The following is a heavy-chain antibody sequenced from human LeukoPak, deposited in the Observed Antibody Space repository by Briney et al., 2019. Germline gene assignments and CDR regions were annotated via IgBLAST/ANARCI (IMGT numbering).Heavy chain of an antibody. V-gene: IGHV3-23*01. J-gene: IGHJ4*02. CDR3: ARDPILSGYDF. D-gene: IGHD5-12*01. Sequence: PGGSLRLSCAASGFTFSSYAMIWVRQAPGKGLEWVSAISGSGDITYYADSVKGRFTISRDNSKNTLYLQMNSLRADDTAVYYCARDPILSGYDFWGQGTLVTVSS. CDR2: ISGSGDIT. CDR1: GFTFSSYA.